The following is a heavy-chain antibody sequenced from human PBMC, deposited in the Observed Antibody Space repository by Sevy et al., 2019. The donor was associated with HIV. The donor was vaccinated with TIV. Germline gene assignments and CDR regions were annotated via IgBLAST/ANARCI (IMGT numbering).Heavy chain of an antibody. CDR3: GRGKAALPGYYYGMDV. Sequence: GGSLRLSCAASGFTFSSYGMHWVRQTPTKGLEWMAVIWYDGSNKNYADSVKGRFTISRDNSKNMLDLQMNSLRPEDTAVYYCGRGKAALPGYYYGMDVWGQGTTVTVSS. CDR1: GFTFSSYG. V-gene: IGHV3-33*08. CDR2: IWYDGSNK. D-gene: IGHD6-6*01. J-gene: IGHJ6*02.